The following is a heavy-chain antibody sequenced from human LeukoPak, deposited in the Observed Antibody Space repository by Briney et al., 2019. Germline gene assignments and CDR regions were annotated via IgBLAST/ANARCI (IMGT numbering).Heavy chain of an antibody. D-gene: IGHD3-22*01. J-gene: IGHJ5*02. Sequence: GASVKVPCKASGYTFTSYGICWVRQAPGQGLEWMGWISTYNGKTNYAQKIQGRVTMTTDTSTSTAYMELRSLRSDDTAVYYCARSSRRTYDSSGYYNWFDPWGQGTLVTVSS. V-gene: IGHV1-18*01. CDR2: ISTYNGKT. CDR3: ARSSRRTYDSSGYYNWFDP. CDR1: GYTFTSYG.